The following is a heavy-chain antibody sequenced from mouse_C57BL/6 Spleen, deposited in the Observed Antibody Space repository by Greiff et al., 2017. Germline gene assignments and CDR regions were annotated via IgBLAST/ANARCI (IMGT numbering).Heavy chain of an antibody. J-gene: IGHJ2*01. CDR3: ARHHYYGSSYDD. D-gene: IGHD1-1*01. Sequence: EVQVVESGGDLVKPGGSLKLSCAASGFTFSSYGMSWVRQTPDKRLEWVATISSGGSYTYYPDSVKGRFTISRDNAKNTLYLQMSSLKSEDTAMYYCARHHYYGSSYDDWGQGTTLTVSS. CDR1: GFTFSSYG. V-gene: IGHV5-6*01. CDR2: ISSGGSYT.